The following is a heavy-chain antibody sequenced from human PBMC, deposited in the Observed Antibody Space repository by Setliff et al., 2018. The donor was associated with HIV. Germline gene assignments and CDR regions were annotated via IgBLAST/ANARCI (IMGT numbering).Heavy chain of an antibody. CDR2: IYYSGST. D-gene: IGHD3-10*01. CDR1: GYSISSGYF. CDR3: ATYADRESNRFDP. Sequence: SETLSLTCAVSGYSISSGYFWGWIRQPPGKGLAWIGSIYYSGSTYYNPSLKSRVTISVDTSKNQCSLKLSSVTAADTAVYYCATYADRESNRFDPWGQGILVTVSS. V-gene: IGHV4-38-2*01. J-gene: IGHJ5*02.